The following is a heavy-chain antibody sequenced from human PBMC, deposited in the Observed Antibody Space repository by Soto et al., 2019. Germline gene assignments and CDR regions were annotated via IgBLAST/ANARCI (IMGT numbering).Heavy chain of an antibody. CDR2: ISSSSSYI. CDR3: ARENSWYRWFDP. Sequence: GGSLSLSCAASGFTFSSYSMNWVRPAPGKGLEWVSSISSSSSYIYYADSVKGRFTISRDNAKNSLYLQMNSLRAEDTAVYYCARENSWYRWFDPWGQGTLVTVSS. V-gene: IGHV3-21*01. CDR1: GFTFSSYS. D-gene: IGHD6-13*01. J-gene: IGHJ5*02.